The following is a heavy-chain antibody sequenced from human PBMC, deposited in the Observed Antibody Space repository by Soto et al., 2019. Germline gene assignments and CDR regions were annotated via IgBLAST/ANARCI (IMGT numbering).Heavy chain of an antibody. V-gene: IGHV5-51*01. J-gene: IGHJ6*02. CDR2: IYPGDSDT. Sequence: XGSLKLSCKCSGNSFTSYWIGLVLQMPGKGLEWMGIIYPGDSDTRYSPSFQGQVTISADKSISTAYLQWSSLKASDTAMYYCARLPSSGWYDYYYGMDVWGQGTTVIVSS. D-gene: IGHD6-19*01. CDR1: GNSFTSYW. CDR3: ARLPSSGWYDYYYGMDV.